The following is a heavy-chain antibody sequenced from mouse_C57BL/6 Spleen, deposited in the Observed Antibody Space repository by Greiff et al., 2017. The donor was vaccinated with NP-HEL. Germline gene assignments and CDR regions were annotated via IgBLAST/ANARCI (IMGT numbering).Heavy chain of an antibody. CDR1: GFTFSSYA. Sequence: EVMLVESGGGLVKPGGSLKLSCAASGFTFSSYAMSWVRQTPEKRLEWVATISDGGSYTYYPDNVKGRFTISRDNAKNNLYLQMSHLKSEDTAMYYCAREGRYYGSSYDFDYWGQGTTLTVSS. D-gene: IGHD1-1*01. J-gene: IGHJ2*01. CDR3: AREGRYYGSSYDFDY. CDR2: ISDGGSYT. V-gene: IGHV5-4*01.